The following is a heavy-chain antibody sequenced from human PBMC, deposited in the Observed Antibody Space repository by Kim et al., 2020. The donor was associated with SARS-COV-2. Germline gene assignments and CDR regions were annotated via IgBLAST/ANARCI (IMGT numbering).Heavy chain of an antibody. CDR1: GYTFTDYY. CDR3: TGCYYYHYSAMDF. D-gene: IGHD1-1*01. Sequence: ASVKVSCKASGYTFTDYYIHWVRQAPGQGLEWMGRINPKSGVTTYAQKFQGRVAMTRDTSISTAYMALNRLTSDDTAIYYCTGCYYYHYSAMDFWGQGTT. J-gene: IGHJ6*02. V-gene: IGHV1-2*06. CDR2: INPKSGVT.